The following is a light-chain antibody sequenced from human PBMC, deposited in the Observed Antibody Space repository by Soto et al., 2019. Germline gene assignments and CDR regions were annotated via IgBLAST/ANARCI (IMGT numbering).Light chain of an antibody. CDR1: QPVGSAY. Sequence: DIVLTQSPGTLSLSPGERATLSCRARQPVGSAYLAWYRQTLGQAPRPLIYATSSRATGISDRFSGSGSGTDFTLTISRLEPEDFAVYYCQQYGSSPPITFGQGTRLEIK. CDR2: ATS. V-gene: IGKV3-20*01. J-gene: IGKJ5*01. CDR3: QQYGSSPPIT.